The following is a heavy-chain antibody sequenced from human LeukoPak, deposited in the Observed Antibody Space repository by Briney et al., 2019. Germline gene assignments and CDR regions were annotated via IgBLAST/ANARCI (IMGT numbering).Heavy chain of an antibody. CDR1: GFTFSSYA. J-gene: IGHJ4*02. V-gene: IGHV3-23*01. D-gene: IGHD3-22*01. CDR3: ARGPPYYDSSGYSQPFDY. Sequence: GGSLRLSCAASGFTFSSYAMSWVRQAPGKGLEWVSAISGSGGSTYYADSVKGRFTISRDNAKNSLYLQMNSLRAEDTAVYYCARGPPYYDSSGYSQPFDYWGQGTLVTVSS. CDR2: ISGSGGST.